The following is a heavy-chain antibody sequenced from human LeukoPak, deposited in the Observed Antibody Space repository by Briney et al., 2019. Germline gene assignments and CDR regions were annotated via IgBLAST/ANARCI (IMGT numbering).Heavy chain of an antibody. CDR3: AKEVLKEFAPTYYFDY. CDR1: GFTFSSYG. CDR2: IRYDGSNK. J-gene: IGHJ4*02. V-gene: IGHV3-30*02. Sequence: PGGSLRLSCAASGFTFSSYGMHWVRQAPGKGPEWVAFIRYDGSNKYYADSVKGRFTISRDNSTYPLYLQMNSLRAEDTAVYYCAKEVLKEFAPTYYFDYWGPGTLVTVSS. D-gene: IGHD3-10*01.